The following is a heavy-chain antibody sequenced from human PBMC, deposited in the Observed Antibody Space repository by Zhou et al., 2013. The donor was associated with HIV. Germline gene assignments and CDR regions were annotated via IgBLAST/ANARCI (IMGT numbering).Heavy chain of an antibody. CDR1: GGSFSSFV. CDR2: LISVFGTT. Sequence: QVQLVQSGAEVKKPGSSVKVSCKASGGSFSSFVINWVRQAPGQGPEWMGSLISVFGTTNYALKFQDRITITADGSTSTAYMELRSLRSDDTAVYYCANGRIQASVQKGVPIQWEVTRPLDYWGQGTLVTVS. CDR3: ANGRIQASVQKGVPIQWEVTRPLDY. V-gene: IGHV1-69*15. J-gene: IGHJ4*02. D-gene: IGHD1-26*01.